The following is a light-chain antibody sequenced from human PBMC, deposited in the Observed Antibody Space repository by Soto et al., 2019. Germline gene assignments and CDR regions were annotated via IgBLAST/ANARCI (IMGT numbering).Light chain of an antibody. J-gene: IGKJ2*01. CDR2: AAS. CDR1: QYISSH. Sequence: DVQLTQSPTFLSASVGDRVTITCRASQYISSHLAWYQQIPGKGPKLLIYAASTLQSGVPSRFSGSGSGTDFTLAISSLPPEYFATYYCQNVNCYPHTFGQGTKLEIK. V-gene: IGKV1-9*01. CDR3: QNVNCYPHT.